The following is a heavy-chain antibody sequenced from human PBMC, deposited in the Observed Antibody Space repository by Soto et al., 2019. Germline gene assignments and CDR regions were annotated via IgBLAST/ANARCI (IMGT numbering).Heavy chain of an antibody. D-gene: IGHD6-19*01. J-gene: IGHJ4*02. CDR2: IIPILGIA. CDR1: GGTFSSYT. V-gene: IGHV1-69*02. CDR3: ARGSGSGPTRDNYCDY. Sequence: QVQLVQSGAEVKKPGSSVKVSCKASGGTFSSYTISWVRQAPGQGLEWMGRIIPILGIANYAQKFQGRVTITADKSTSTAYRELSSRRSEDTAVYYCARGSGSGPTRDNYCDYWGQGTLVTVSS.